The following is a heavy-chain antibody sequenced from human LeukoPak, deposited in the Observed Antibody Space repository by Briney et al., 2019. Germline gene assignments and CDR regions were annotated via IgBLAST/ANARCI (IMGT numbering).Heavy chain of an antibody. Sequence: ASVKVSCKASGYTFTGYYMHWVRQAPGQGLEWMGWINPNSGGTNYAQKFQGRVTMTRDTSISTAYMELSRLRSDDTAVYYCATGHDYGDYGQGYWGQGTLVTVSS. J-gene: IGHJ4*02. V-gene: IGHV1-2*02. CDR1: GYTFTGYY. D-gene: IGHD4-17*01. CDR3: ATGHDYGDYGQGY. CDR2: INPNSGGT.